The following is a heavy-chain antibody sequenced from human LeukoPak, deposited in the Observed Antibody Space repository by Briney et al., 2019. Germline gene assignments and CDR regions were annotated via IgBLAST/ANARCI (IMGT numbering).Heavy chain of an antibody. CDR2: IYHSGST. J-gene: IGHJ4*02. Sequence: PSQTLSLTCTVSGGSISSGGYYWSWIRQPPGKGLEWIGYIYHSGSTYYNPSLKSRVTISVDRSKNQFSLKLSSVTAADTAVYYCARDNEFWSGSFIDYWGQGTLVTVSS. CDR1: GGSISSGGYY. D-gene: IGHD3-3*01. V-gene: IGHV4-30-2*01. CDR3: ARDNEFWSGSFIDY.